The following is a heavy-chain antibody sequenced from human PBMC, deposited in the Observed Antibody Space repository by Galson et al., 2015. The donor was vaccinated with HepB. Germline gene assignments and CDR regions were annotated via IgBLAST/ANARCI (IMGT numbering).Heavy chain of an antibody. D-gene: IGHD3-10*01. CDR3: ARIRFREDEKAFDI. CDR2: IIPIFGTA. V-gene: IGHV1-69*06. J-gene: IGHJ3*02. CDR1: GGAFSSYA. Sequence: SVKVSCKASGGAFSSYAISWVRQAPGQGLEWMGGIIPIFGTANYAQKFQGRVTITADKSTSTAYMELSSLGSEDTAVYYCARIRFREDEKAFDIWGQGTMVTVSS.